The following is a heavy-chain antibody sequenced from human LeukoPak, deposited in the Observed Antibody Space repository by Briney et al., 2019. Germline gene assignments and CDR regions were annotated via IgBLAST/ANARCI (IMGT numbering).Heavy chain of an antibody. J-gene: IGHJ4*02. V-gene: IGHV6-1*01. CDR2: TYYRSKWYN. CDR1: GDSVSSNSAA. CDR3: ARDRLYYDFWSGYSYFDY. Sequence: HSQTLSLTCAISGDSVSSNSAAWNWIRQSPSRGLEWLGRTYYRSKWYNDYAVSVKSRITINPDTSKNQFSLQLNSVTPEDTAVYYCARDRLYYDFWSGYSYFDYWGQGTLVTVSS. D-gene: IGHD3-3*01.